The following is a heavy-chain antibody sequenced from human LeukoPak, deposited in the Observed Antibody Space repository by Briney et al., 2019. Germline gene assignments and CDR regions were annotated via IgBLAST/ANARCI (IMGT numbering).Heavy chain of an antibody. Sequence: PGGSLRLSCAASGFTFSSYEMNWVRQAPGKELEWVSYISSSGSTIYYADSVKGRFTISRDNAKNSLYLQMNSLRAEDTAVYYCAREGDRVVAFDIWGQGTMVTVSS. V-gene: IGHV3-48*03. D-gene: IGHD3-16*01. CDR2: ISSSGSTI. J-gene: IGHJ3*02. CDR3: AREGDRVVAFDI. CDR1: GFTFSSYE.